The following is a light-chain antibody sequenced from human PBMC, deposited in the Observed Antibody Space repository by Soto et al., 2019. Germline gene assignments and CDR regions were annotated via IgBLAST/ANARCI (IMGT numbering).Light chain of an antibody. V-gene: IGLV2-23*02. CDR1: SSDVWSYNL. CDR3: CSYAGSSTLV. J-gene: IGLJ1*01. Sequence: QSVLTQPASGSGSPGRPITISCTGTSSDVWSYNLVSWYRHHPGKAPKLMIYEVSKRPSGVSNLFSGSKPGNTASLTISGLQAEDEADYYCCSYAGSSTLVFGTGTKVTVL. CDR2: EVS.